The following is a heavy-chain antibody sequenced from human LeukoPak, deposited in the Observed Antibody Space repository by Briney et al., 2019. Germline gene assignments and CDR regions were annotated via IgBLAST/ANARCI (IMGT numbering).Heavy chain of an antibody. CDR1: GGSFSGFY. D-gene: IGHD1-26*01. CDR3: ARRFRYPHYYFDY. Sequence: SETLSLTCAVYGGSFSGFYWSWIRQPPGKGREGIGEINHSGSTNYNPSLKSRVTISVDTSKNQFSLKLSSVTAADTAVYYCARRFRYPHYYFDYWGQGTLVTVSS. CDR2: INHSGST. J-gene: IGHJ4*02. V-gene: IGHV4-34*01.